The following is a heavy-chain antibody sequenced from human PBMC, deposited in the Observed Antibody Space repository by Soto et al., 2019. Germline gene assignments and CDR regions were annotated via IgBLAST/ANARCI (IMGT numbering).Heavy chain of an antibody. J-gene: IGHJ4*02. V-gene: IGHV1-69*13. Sequence: SVKVSYHDSGGTFSSYAIICVRQAPVHGLEWMGGIIPIFGTANYPQKFQGRVTVTADESTSTAYMELSSLISEDTAVYYCEGERSRYYDSSGDRASYLGYWGQGTLVTVSS. CDR3: EGERSRYYDSSGDRASYLGY. D-gene: IGHD3-22*01. CDR1: GGTFSSYA. CDR2: IIPIFGTA.